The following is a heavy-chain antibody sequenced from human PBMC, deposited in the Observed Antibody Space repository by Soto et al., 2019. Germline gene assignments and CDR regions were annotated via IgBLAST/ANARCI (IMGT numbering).Heavy chain of an antibody. J-gene: IGHJ4*02. CDR1: GGSISNPSYY. V-gene: IGHV3-7*03. D-gene: IGHD7-27*01. CDR3: ARDRGPNTLDY. CDR2: INQDGSAT. Sequence: ETLSLTCTVSGGSISNPSYYWGWVRQAPGKGLEWLASINQDGSATYYVDSVKGRFTISRDNAKNSLYLQLNSLRAEDSATYYCARDRGPNTLDYWGQGTLVTVSS.